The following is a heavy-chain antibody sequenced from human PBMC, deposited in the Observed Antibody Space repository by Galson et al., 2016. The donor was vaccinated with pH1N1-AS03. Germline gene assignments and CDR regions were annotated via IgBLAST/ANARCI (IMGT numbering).Heavy chain of an antibody. CDR1: GFSFNSYA. CDR2: IRGNGDST. J-gene: IGHJ1*01. CDR3: AKDHPAVAGAWFFQH. V-gene: IGHV3-23*01. Sequence: SLRLSCAASGFSFNSYAMQWVRQAPGEGLEWVSGIRGNGDSTYYADSVKGRFTISRDNSKYTLYLQMNSLRAEDTAVYYCAKDHPAVAGAWFFQHWGLGTLVTVSA. D-gene: IGHD6-19*01.